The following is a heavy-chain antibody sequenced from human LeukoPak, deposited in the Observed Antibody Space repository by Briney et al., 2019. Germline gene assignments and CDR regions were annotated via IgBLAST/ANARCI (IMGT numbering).Heavy chain of an antibody. D-gene: IGHD1-26*01. Sequence: SETLSLTCAVSGGSISSYYWSWIRQPAGKGLEWIGRIYTSGSTNYNPSLKSRVTMSVDTSKNQFSLKLSSVTAADTAVYYCARIRRGATGNYYFDYWGQGTLVTVSS. CDR3: ARIRRGATGNYYFDY. J-gene: IGHJ4*02. V-gene: IGHV4-4*07. CDR2: IYTSGST. CDR1: GGSISSYY.